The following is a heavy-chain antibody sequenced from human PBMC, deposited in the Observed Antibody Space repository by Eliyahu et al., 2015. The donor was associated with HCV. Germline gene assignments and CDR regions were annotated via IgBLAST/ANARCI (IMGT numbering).Heavy chain of an antibody. J-gene: IGHJ6*02. CDR1: GFTFSSYW. V-gene: IGHV3-7*01. CDR3: ARENELRYFSSVRFTFGMDV. Sequence: EVQLVESGGGLVQPGGSLRLSCAASGFTFSSYWMSWVRQAPGKGLEWVANIKQDGSEKYYVDSVKGRFTISRDNAKNSLYLQMNSLRAEDTAVYYCARENELRYFSSVRFTFGMDVWGQGTTVTVSS. CDR2: IKQDGSEK. D-gene: IGHD3-9*01.